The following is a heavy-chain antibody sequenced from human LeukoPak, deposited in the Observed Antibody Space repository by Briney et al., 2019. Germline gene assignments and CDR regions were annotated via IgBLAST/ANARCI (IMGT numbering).Heavy chain of an antibody. D-gene: IGHD2-2*01. Sequence: ASVKVSCKASGYTFTSYGISWVRQAPGQGLEWMGWISAYNGNTNYAQKLQGRVTVTTDTSTSTAYMELRSLRSDDTAVYYCARDHYCSSTSCHRVWYYYYGMDVWGKGTTVTVSS. CDR1: GYTFTSYG. J-gene: IGHJ6*04. CDR3: ARDHYCSSTSCHRVWYYYYGMDV. V-gene: IGHV1-18*04. CDR2: ISAYNGNT.